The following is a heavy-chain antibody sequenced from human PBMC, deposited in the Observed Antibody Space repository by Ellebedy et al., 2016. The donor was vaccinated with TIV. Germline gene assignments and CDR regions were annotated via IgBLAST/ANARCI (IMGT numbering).Heavy chain of an antibody. CDR2: IRQEGDEI. CDR3: ARRASYGDYAVQVNPWFDP. Sequence: PGGSRRLSCAASGFNFRSYWMAWVRQAPGKGLEWVAKIRQEGDEIYYVESVKGRFTISRDNAKNSLFLQMNSLRVEDTAVYYCARRASYGDYAVQVNPWFDPWGQGTLVTVSS. CDR1: GFNFRSYW. J-gene: IGHJ5*02. V-gene: IGHV3-7*01. D-gene: IGHD4-17*01.